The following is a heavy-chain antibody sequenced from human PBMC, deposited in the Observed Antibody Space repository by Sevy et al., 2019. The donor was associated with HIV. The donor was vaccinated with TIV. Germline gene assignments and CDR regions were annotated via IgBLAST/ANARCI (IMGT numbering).Heavy chain of an antibody. CDR1: GFSFSYYG. D-gene: IGHD1-26*01. J-gene: IGHJ6*02. CDR2: ISHDGINE. Sequence: GGSLRLSCIGSGFSFSYYGIHWVRQSPGKGLDWVALISHDGINEYYEDSVKGRFTISRDNSKNTVYLEMNILRNEDTAIYFCANAYSGSYSHSYLYALDVWGQGTTVTVSS. CDR3: ANAYSGSYSHSYLYALDV. V-gene: IGHV3-30*18.